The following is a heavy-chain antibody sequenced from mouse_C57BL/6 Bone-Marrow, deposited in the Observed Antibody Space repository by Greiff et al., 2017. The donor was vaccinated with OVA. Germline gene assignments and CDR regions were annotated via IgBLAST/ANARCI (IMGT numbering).Heavy chain of an antibody. Sequence: VQLKESGAELVRPGASVKVSCTASGFNIKDDYMHWVKERPEQGLEWIGWIDPENGDTEYASKFQGKATITADTSSKTVYLHLSSLTSEDTAVYYGTTYRYWGQGTTLTVSS. V-gene: IGHV14-4*01. CDR2: IDPENGDT. CDR1: GFNIKDDY. J-gene: IGHJ2*01. CDR3: TTYRY.